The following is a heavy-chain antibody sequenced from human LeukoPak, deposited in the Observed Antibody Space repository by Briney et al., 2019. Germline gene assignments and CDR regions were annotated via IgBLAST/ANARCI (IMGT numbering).Heavy chain of an antibody. CDR2: ISSSSSYI. Sequence: GGSLRLSCAASGFTFSSYSMNWVRQAPGKGLEWVSSISSSSSYICYADSVKGRFTISRDNAKNSLYLQMNSLRAEDTAVYYCARESAVADSLDYWGQGALVTVSS. D-gene: IGHD6-19*01. CDR3: ARESAVADSLDY. CDR1: GFTFSSYS. V-gene: IGHV3-21*01. J-gene: IGHJ4*02.